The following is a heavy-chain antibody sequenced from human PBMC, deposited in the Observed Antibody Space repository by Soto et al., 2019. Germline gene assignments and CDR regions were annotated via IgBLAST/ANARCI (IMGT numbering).Heavy chain of an antibody. CDR3: VEGWNDF. D-gene: IGHD1-1*01. CDR2: IKSKRDGGTT. V-gene: IGHV3-15*01. J-gene: IGHJ4*02. Sequence: HLVESGGDLVKPGGSLRLSCAASGFMLSSAWMSWVRQAPGKGLEWVGRIKSKRDGGTTDYAPPVKGRFVISRDDSKNTLYLQMNSLNTDDTAVYYCVEGWNDFWGQGTLVSVSS. CDR1: GFMLSSAW.